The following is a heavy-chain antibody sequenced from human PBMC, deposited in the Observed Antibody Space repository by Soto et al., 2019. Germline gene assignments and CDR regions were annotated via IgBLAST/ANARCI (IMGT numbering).Heavy chain of an antibody. CDR2: INPSGGNT. J-gene: IGHJ4*02. V-gene: IGHV1-46*01. CDR3: ARENYDYDSSGSNFDY. CDR1: GYTFTNYY. D-gene: IGHD3-22*01. Sequence: EASVNVSCKSSGYTFTNYYLHWVRQAPGQGLEWMGIINPSGGNTNYAQKFQGRATMTRDTSTSTVYMELSSLRSEDTAVYYCARENYDYDSSGSNFDYWGQGTLVTVSS.